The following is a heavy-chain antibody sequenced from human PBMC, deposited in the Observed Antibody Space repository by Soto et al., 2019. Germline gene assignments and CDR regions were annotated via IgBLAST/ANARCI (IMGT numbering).Heavy chain of an antibody. D-gene: IGHD3-22*01. CDR2: ISSDGHHQ. CDR3: SRGTYYPQSSGLHADY. J-gene: IGHJ4*02. V-gene: IGHV3-30*03. CDR1: GFSFNDYA. Sequence: LRLSCATSGFSFNDYAMYWVRQAPGQGLEWVAIISSDGHHQFYLDNLRGRFTVSIDNSKNTLYLQMNSLRPEDTAVYYCSRGTYYPQSSGLHADYWGPGTVVTVS.